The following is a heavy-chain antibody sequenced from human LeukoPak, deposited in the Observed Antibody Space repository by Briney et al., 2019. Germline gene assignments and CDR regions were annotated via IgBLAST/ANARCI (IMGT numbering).Heavy chain of an antibody. D-gene: IGHD3-22*01. J-gene: IGHJ4*02. Sequence: SETLSLTCTVSGGSISSYYYTWIRQPPGKGLEWIGYIHYSGSTKYNPSLKSRVTISVDTSKNQFSLKLSSVTAADTAVYYCARGSRYYYDSSGYLFDYWSQGTLVTVSS. CDR1: GGSISSYY. CDR2: IHYSGST. CDR3: ARGSRYYYDSSGYLFDY. V-gene: IGHV4-59*01.